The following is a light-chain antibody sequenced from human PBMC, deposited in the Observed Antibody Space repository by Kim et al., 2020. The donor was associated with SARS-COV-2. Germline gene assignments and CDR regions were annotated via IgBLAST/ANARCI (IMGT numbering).Light chain of an antibody. J-gene: IGKJ3*01. CDR3: QQYGASPRT. CDR2: GAS. Sequence: EIVLTQSPGTLSLSPGERATLSCRASQSVSNNYLAWYQQKPGQAPSLLIYGASTRATGIPDRFSGSGSGADFTLTISRLEPEDFVVYYCQQYGASPRTFGHGTKVDIK. V-gene: IGKV3-20*01. CDR1: QSVSNNY.